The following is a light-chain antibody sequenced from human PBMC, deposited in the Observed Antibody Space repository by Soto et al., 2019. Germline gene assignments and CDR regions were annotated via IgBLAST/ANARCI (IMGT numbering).Light chain of an antibody. CDR1: QSLVTW. CDR2: KAS. V-gene: IGKV1-5*03. J-gene: IGKJ1*01. CDR3: QQYINFEP. Sequence: DIPVTQSPSTLSASVGDRVTITCRASQSLVTWLAWYQQKPGKAPNLLMYKASTLKSDVPSRFSGGGSGTDFPLTISSLQPDDFATYCGQQYINFEPFGQGTKVELK.